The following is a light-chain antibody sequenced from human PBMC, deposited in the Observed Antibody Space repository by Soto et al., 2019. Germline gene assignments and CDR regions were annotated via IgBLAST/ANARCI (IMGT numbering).Light chain of an antibody. CDR2: GAS. CDR3: QEYNYCPLT. J-gene: IGKJ4*01. Sequence: EIVMTQSPATLSVSPGERATLSCRASQSVSSNLAWYQQKPGQAPRLLIYGASTRSTGISARFSGSGSGTEFNLSISSLQSDDVAVYYCQEYNYCPLTSGGGTQVEIK. V-gene: IGKV3-15*01. CDR1: QSVSSN.